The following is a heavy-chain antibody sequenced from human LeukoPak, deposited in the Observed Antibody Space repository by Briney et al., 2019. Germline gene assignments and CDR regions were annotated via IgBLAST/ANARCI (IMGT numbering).Heavy chain of an antibody. J-gene: IGHJ5*02. V-gene: IGHV4-34*01. Sequence: SETLSLTCAVYGGSFSGYYWSWVRQPPGKGLEWIGEINHSGSTNYNPSLKSRVTISVDTSKNQFSLKLSSVTALDTAVYYCARKVPNDSSGYYYRGQFDPWGQGTLVTVSS. D-gene: IGHD3-22*01. CDR3: ARKVPNDSSGYYYRGQFDP. CDR2: INHSGST. CDR1: GGSFSGYY.